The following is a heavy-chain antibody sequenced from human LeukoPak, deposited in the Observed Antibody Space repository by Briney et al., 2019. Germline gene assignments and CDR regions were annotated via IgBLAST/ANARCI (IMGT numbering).Heavy chain of an antibody. V-gene: IGHV3-48*04. J-gene: IGHJ4*02. D-gene: IGHD3-22*01. CDR1: GFKLIGYS. CDR3: AEEGDNTGYRYFDD. Sequence: GGSLRLSCAASGFKLIGYSMNWVRQAPGKGLEWVSYVNSSSGTIIYADSVKGRFTISRDNAKNSLYLQMNSLRAEDTAEYYCAEEGDNTGYRYFDDWGQGTLVTVSS. CDR2: VNSSSGTI.